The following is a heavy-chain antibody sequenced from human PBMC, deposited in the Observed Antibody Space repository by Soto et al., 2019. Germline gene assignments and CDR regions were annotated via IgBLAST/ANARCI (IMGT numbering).Heavy chain of an antibody. Sequence: WETLRLTCAVSGFTIGSYGMHWVRQAPGKGLEWVAVITYDGSNKYYADSVKGRFTISRDNSKNTLYLQMNSLRAEDTAVYYCAKSLAMSWDYYGMDVWGQGTTVTVSS. CDR3: AKSLAMSWDYYGMDV. CDR2: ITYDGSNK. CDR1: GFTIGSYG. V-gene: IGHV3-30*18. D-gene: IGHD2-2*01. J-gene: IGHJ6*02.